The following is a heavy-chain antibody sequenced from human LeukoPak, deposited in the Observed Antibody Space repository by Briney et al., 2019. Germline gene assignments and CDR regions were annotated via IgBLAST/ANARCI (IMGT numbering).Heavy chain of an antibody. Sequence: ASVTVSRTASGYTFTAYDMHWVRQAPGQGLEWMGWIDSMNGDTKYAQKFQSRLTITSDTSIGIAYMELRRLISDDTAVYYCASEAYCSGGRCSVPRVASWGQGTPVTVCS. D-gene: IGHD2-15*01. V-gene: IGHV1-2*02. CDR2: IDSMNGDT. CDR1: GYTFTAYD. CDR3: ASEAYCSGGRCSVPRVAS. J-gene: IGHJ4*02.